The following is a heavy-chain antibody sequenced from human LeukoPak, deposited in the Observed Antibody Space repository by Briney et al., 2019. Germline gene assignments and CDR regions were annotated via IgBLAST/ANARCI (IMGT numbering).Heavy chain of an antibody. CDR2: ISAYNGNT. V-gene: IGHV1-18*01. CDR3: ATRGPGGYCVH. J-gene: IGHJ4*02. CDR1: GYTFTSYG. Sequence: ASVKVSCKXSGYTFTSYGISWVRQAPRQGLEWMGWISAYNGNTNYAQKLQGRVTMTTDTSTSTAYMELRSLRSDDTAVYYCATRGPGGYCVHWGQGTLVTVSS. D-gene: IGHD4-23*01.